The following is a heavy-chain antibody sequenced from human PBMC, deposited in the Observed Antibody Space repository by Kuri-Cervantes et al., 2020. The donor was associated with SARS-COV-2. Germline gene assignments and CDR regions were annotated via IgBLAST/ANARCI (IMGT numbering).Heavy chain of an antibody. CDR2: INHSGST. J-gene: IGHJ3*02. CDR3: ARVGDVDTAMVDAFDI. D-gene: IGHD5-18*01. V-gene: IGHV4-34*01. Sequence: GSLRLSCAASGFTFSNAWMSWVRQAPGKGLEWIGEINHSGSTNYNPSLKSRVTISVDTSKNQFSLKLSSVTAADTAVYYCARVGDVDTAMVDAFDIWGQGTMVTVSS. CDR1: GFTFSNAW.